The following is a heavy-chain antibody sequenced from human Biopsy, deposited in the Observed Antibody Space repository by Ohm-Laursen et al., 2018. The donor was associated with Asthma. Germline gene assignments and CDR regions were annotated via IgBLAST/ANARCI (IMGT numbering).Heavy chain of an antibody. J-gene: IGHJ4*02. CDR2: IYSGGTS. Sequence: SLRLSCAASGFAVSRDHMFWVRQAPGKGLEWVSVIYSGGTSHTADSVRGRFTISRDYSKNTLYLQMHSLRAEDTAAYYCARGDSSNWSHYYFDYWGQGILVTVSS. CDR1: GFAVSRDH. D-gene: IGHD3-22*01. V-gene: IGHV3-53*01. CDR3: ARGDSSNWSHYYFDY.